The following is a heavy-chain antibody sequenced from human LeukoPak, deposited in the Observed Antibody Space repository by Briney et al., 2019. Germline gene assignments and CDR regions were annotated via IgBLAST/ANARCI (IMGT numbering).Heavy chain of an antibody. CDR1: GGSISSSSYY. D-gene: IGHD3-22*01. CDR3: AREGAYDSSGYYSYYFDY. J-gene: IGHJ4*02. CDR2: IYYSGST. Sequence: SETLSLTCTVSGGSISSSSYYWGWIRQPPGKGLEWIGSIYYSGSTYYNPSLKSRVTISVATSKNQFSLRLSSVTAADTAVYYCAREGAYDSSGYYSYYFDYWGQGTLVTVSS. V-gene: IGHV4-39*07.